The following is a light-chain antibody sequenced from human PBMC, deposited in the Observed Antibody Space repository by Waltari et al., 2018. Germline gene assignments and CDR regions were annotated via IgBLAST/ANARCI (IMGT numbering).Light chain of an antibody. V-gene: IGLV3-25*03. CDR1: VLTKEY. CDR3: QSTDTIGTTVV. CDR2: KDT. J-gene: IGLJ2*01. Sequence: SYGLTQPPSVSVSPGQTARINCSGDVLTKEYGYWYQQTPGRAPVVVIFKDTERPPGHPERFSGSGSGTTVTLTITGVQAEDEADYYCQSTDTIGTTVVFGGGTRLIAL.